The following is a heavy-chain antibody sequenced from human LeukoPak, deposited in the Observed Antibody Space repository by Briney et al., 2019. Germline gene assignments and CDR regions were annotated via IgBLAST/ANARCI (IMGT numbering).Heavy chain of an antibody. Sequence: SETLSLTCTVSGGSISSYYWSWIRQPPGKGLEWIGYIYYSGSTNYNPSLKSRVTISVDTSKNQFSLKLSSVTAADTAVYYCARLTWDTTMVRYYFDFWGQGTLVTVSS. D-gene: IGHD5-18*01. CDR1: GGSISSYY. CDR3: ARLTWDTTMVRYYFDF. CDR2: IYYSGST. J-gene: IGHJ4*02. V-gene: IGHV4-59*01.